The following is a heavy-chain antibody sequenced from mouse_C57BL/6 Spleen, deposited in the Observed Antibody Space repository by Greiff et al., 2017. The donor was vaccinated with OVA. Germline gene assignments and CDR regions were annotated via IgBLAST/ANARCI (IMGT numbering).Heavy chain of an antibody. V-gene: IGHV1-4*01. D-gene: IGHD1-1*01. CDR1: GYTFTSYT. Sequence: VQLQQSGAELARPGASVKMSCKASGYTFTSYTMHWVKQRPGQGLEWIGYINPSSGYTKYNQKFKDKATLTADKSSSTAYMQLSSLTSEDSAVYYCARGDYYGSSFDYWGQGTTRTVSS. CDR3: ARGDYYGSSFDY. CDR2: INPSSGYT. J-gene: IGHJ2*01.